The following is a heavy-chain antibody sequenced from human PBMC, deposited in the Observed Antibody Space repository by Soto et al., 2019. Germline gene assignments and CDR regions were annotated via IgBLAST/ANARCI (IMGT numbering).Heavy chain of an antibody. D-gene: IGHD6-13*01. CDR3: AKGLRNGRWYAAD. J-gene: IGHJ4*02. Sequence: GSLRLSCAASGFTIRHCVRTWVRQPPGKRLEWVSVITTNGHTAYADSVQGRFTISIDNSKNTAYLQMNSLRAEDTAVYYCAKGLRNGRWYAADWGQGTMVTVSS. V-gene: IGHV3-23*01. CDR1: GFTIRHCV. CDR2: ITTNGHT.